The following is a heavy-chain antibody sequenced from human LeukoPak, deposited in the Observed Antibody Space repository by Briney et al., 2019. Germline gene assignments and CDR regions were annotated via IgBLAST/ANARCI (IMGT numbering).Heavy chain of an antibody. D-gene: IGHD3-22*01. J-gene: IGHJ3*02. CDR2: FDPEDGET. CDR3: ATTQDYYDSSGPDAFDI. V-gene: IGHV1-24*01. CDR1: GYTLTELS. Sequence: GASVKVSCKVSGYTLTELSMHWVRQAPGKGLEWMGGFDPEDGETIYAQKFQGRVTMTEDTSTDTAYMELSSLRSEDTAVYYCATTQDYYDSSGPDAFDIWGQGTMVTASS.